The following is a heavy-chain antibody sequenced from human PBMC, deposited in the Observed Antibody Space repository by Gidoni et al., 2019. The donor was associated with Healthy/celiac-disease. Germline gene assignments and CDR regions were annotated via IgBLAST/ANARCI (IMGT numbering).Heavy chain of an antibody. CDR2: ISSSSSYI. CDR1: GFTFSSYS. CDR3: ARGSYGDYESVIPYFDY. Sequence: EVQLVESGGGLVKPGGSLRLSCAASGFTFSSYSMNWVRQAPGKGLEWVSSISSSSSYIYYADSVKGRFTISRDNAKNSLYLQMNSLRAEDTAVYYCARGSYGDYESVIPYFDYWGQGTLVTVSS. V-gene: IGHV3-21*01. D-gene: IGHD4-17*01. J-gene: IGHJ4*02.